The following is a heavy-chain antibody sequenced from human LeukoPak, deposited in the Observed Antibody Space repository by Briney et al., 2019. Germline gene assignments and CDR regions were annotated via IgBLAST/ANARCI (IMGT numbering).Heavy chain of an antibody. D-gene: IGHD3-22*01. Sequence: GGSLRLSCAASGFTFSSYAMHWVRQAPGKGLEWVAVISYDGSNKYYADSVKGRFTISRDSSKNTLYLQMNSLRAEDTAVYYCARVMNYYDSSGPFDYWGQGTLVTVSS. CDR3: ARVMNYYDSSGPFDY. V-gene: IGHV3-30-3*01. CDR1: GFTFSSYA. J-gene: IGHJ4*02. CDR2: ISYDGSNK.